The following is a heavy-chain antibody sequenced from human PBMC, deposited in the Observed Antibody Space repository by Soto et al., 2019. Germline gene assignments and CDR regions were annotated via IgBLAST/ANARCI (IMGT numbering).Heavy chain of an antibody. CDR3: AKDLTRQLAYWLDP. Sequence: ASVKVYCKASGFSFTGYYIHWLRQAPGQGLEWMGWINAHSGGTEYAQKFQGRVTLTRDTSIATAYLTLTSLTSDDTALYYCAKDLTRQLAYWLDPWGQGTQVTVSS. CDR1: GFSFTGYY. D-gene: IGHD6-6*01. J-gene: IGHJ5*02. CDR2: INAHSGGT. V-gene: IGHV1-2*02.